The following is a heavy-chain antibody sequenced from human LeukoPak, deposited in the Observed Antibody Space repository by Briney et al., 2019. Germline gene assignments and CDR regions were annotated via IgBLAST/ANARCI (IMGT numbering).Heavy chain of an antibody. V-gene: IGHV4-34*01. J-gene: IGHJ6*03. D-gene: IGHD2-15*01. Sequence: SETLSLTCAVYGGSFSGYYWSWIRQPPGKGLEWIGEINHSGGTNYNPSLKSRVTISVDTSKNQFSLKLSSVTAADTAVYYCARGLLRRSFNYYYMDVWGKGTTVTVSS. CDR1: GGSFSGYY. CDR2: INHSGGT. CDR3: ARGLLRRSFNYYYMDV.